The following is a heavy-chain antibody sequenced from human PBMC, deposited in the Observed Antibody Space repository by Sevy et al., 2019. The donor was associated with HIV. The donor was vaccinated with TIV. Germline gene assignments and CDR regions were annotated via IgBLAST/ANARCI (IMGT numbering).Heavy chain of an antibody. J-gene: IGHJ6*03. CDR1: GFTFSSYA. CDR2: INSCGGST. CDR3: AKNPVEWLGYNYYYMDV. Sequence: GGSLRLSCAASGFTFSSYAMSWVRQAPGKGLEWVSGINSCGGSTYYAASAKGRVITPRDNSKNTPYLQMSSLRPEDTAVYFCAKNPVEWLGYNYYYMDVWGKGATVTVSS. D-gene: IGHD3-3*01. V-gene: IGHV3-23*01.